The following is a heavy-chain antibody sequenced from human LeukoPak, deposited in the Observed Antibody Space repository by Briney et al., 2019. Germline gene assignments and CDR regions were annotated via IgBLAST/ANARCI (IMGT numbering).Heavy chain of an antibody. CDR3: ARGGRIAAAGTGTDWFDP. CDR2: INHSGST. Sequence: SETLSLTCAVSGGSFSGYYWSWIRQPPGKGLEWIGEINHSGSTNHNPSLKSRVTISVDTSKNQFSLKLSSVTAADTAVYYCARGGRIAAAGTGTDWFDPWGQGTLVTVSS. J-gene: IGHJ5*02. CDR1: GGSFSGYY. V-gene: IGHV4-34*01. D-gene: IGHD6-13*01.